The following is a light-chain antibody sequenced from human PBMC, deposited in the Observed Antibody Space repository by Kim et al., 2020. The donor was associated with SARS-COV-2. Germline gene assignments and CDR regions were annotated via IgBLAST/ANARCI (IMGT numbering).Light chain of an antibody. CDR2: VAS. V-gene: IGKV3-20*01. CDR1: QSVSSSY. CDR3: QQHGSSEVT. Sequence: SPGEIPTLSCLASQSVSSSYITWYQQKPGQSPRLLIYVASTRASGTPDRFSGSGSGTDFTLTISRLEPEDFAVYYCQQHGSSEVTFGGGTKVDIK. J-gene: IGKJ4*01.